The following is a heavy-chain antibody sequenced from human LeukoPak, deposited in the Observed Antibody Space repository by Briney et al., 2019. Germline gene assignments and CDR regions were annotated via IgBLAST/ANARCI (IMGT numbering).Heavy chain of an antibody. D-gene: IGHD3-3*01. V-gene: IGHV1-2*02. CDR2: INPNSGGT. CDR1: GYTFTGYY. Sequence: ASVKVSCKASGYTFTGYYMHWVRQAPGQGLEWMGWINPNSGGTNYAQKFQGRVTMTRDTSISTAYMELSRLRSDDTAVYHCARVMVDMGDFWSGYLDAFDIWGQGTMVTVSS. CDR3: ARVMVDMGDFWSGYLDAFDI. J-gene: IGHJ3*02.